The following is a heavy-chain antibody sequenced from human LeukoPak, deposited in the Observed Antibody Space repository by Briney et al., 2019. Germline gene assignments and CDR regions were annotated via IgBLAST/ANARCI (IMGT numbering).Heavy chain of an antibody. CDR1: GYTFTSYY. CDR2: INPSGGST. J-gene: IGHJ6*03. CDR3: ARQQLLGYYYYMDV. Sequence: GASVKVSCKASGYTFTSYYMHWVRQAPGQGLEWMGIINPSGGSTSYAQKFQGRVTMTRNTSISTAYMELSSLRSEDTAVYYRARQQLLGYYYYMDVWGKGTTVTVSS. D-gene: IGHD2-2*01. V-gene: IGHV1-46*01.